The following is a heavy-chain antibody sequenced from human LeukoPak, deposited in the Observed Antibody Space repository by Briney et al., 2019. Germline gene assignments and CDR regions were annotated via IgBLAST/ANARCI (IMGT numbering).Heavy chain of an antibody. CDR3: ARMYYDFWSGYQPTPINPFDY. J-gene: IGHJ4*02. V-gene: IGHV3-21*01. CDR2: ISSSSSYI. D-gene: IGHD3-3*01. Sequence: GGSLRLSCAASGFTFNSYTMNWVRQAPGKGLEWVSFISSSSSYIYYADSMKGRFTISRDNAKNSLYLQMNSLRAEDTAVYYCARMYYDFWSGYQPTPINPFDYWGQESLVTVSS. CDR1: GFTFNSYT.